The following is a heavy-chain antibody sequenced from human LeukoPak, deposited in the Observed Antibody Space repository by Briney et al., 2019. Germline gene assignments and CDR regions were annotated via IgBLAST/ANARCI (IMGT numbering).Heavy chain of an antibody. Sequence: GRSLRLSCAASGFTFDDYAMHWVRQAPGKGLEWVSGISWNSGSIGYADSVKGRFTISRDNAKNSLYLQMNSLRAEDTALYYCAKDGSFDIGAAGISWFDPWGQGTLVTVSS. J-gene: IGHJ5*02. CDR3: AKDGSFDIGAAGISWFDP. CDR2: ISWNSGSI. D-gene: IGHD6-13*01. CDR1: GFTFDDYA. V-gene: IGHV3-9*01.